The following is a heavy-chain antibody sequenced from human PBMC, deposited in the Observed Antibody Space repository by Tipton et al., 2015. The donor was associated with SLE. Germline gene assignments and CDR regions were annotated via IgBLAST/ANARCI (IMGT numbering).Heavy chain of an antibody. CDR1: GYSISSGYY. CDR2: IYYSGST. D-gene: IGHD3-22*01. J-gene: IGHJ3*02. CDR3: ARTDSSGHGGAFDI. V-gene: IGHV4-38-2*01. Sequence: TLSLTCAVSGYSISSGYYWGWIRQPPGKGLEWIGSIYYSGSTYYNPPLKSRVTISVDTSKNQFSLKLSSVTAADTAVYYCARTDSSGHGGAFDIWGQGTMVTVSS.